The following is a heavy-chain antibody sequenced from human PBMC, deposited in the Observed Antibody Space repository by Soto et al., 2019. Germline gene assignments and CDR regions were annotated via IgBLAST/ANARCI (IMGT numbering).Heavy chain of an antibody. CDR3: AKGLEVGGYSSGWYFDY. V-gene: IGHV3-9*01. D-gene: IGHD6-19*01. CDR1: GFTFDDYA. Sequence: EVQLVESGGGLVQPGRSLRLSCAASGFTFDDYAMHWVRQAPGKGLEWVSGISWNSGSIGYADSVKGRFTISRDNAKNSLYLQMNSLRAEDTALYYCAKGLEVGGYSSGWYFDYWGQGTLVPVSS. CDR2: ISWNSGSI. J-gene: IGHJ4*02.